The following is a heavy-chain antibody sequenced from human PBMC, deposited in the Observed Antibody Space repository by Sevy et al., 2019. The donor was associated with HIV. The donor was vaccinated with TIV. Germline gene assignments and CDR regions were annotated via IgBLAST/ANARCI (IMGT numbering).Heavy chain of an antibody. D-gene: IGHD1-26*01. J-gene: IGHJ6*02. V-gene: IGHV1-46*01. CDR3: ARDRDLSGSYLEYFYYAMDV. CDR1: GYTFTNYY. Sequence: ASVKVSCKASGYTFTNYYIYWVRQAPGQGLEWMGIIDPSGDSTTYAQKFQGRVTVTTDTSTGTVYMELSSLRSDDTAVYFWARDRDLSGSYLEYFYYAMDVWGQGTTVTVSS. CDR2: IDPSGDST.